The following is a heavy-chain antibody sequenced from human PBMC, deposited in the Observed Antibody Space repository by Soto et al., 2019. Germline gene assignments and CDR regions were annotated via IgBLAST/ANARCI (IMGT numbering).Heavy chain of an antibody. Sequence: GGSLRLSCAASGFTFSSYGMHWVRQAPGKGLEWVANIKQDGSEKYYVDSVKGRFTISRDNAKNSLYLQMNSLRAEDTAVYYCARSPPRYSSSWYRWYFDYWGQGTLVTVSS. V-gene: IGHV3-7*03. CDR2: IKQDGSEK. CDR3: ARSPPRYSSSWYRWYFDY. J-gene: IGHJ4*02. CDR1: GFTFSSYG. D-gene: IGHD6-13*01.